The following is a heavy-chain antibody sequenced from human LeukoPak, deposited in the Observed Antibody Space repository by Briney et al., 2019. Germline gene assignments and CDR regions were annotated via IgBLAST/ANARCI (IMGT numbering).Heavy chain of an antibody. CDR1: GYTFTSYY. CDR2: INPSGGST. J-gene: IGHJ4*02. CDR3: ARVQRWLQLRYYFDY. V-gene: IGHV1-46*01. D-gene: IGHD5-24*01. Sequence: ASVKVSCKASGYTFTSYYMHWVRQAPGQGLEWMGIINPSGGSTSYAQKFQGRVTMTRDTSTSTVYMELSSLRSDDTTVYYCARVQRWLQLRYYFDYWGQGTLVTVSS.